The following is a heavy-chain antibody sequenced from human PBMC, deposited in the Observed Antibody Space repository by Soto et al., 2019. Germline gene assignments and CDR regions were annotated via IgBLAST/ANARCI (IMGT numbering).Heavy chain of an antibody. D-gene: IGHD3-3*01. CDR1: GFSISTHA. J-gene: IGHJ4*02. V-gene: IGHV3-23*01. CDR3: AKGVTYYDFWSGYFEY. Sequence: GGSLRLSCVASGFSISTHALTWVRQAPGKGLEWVSSFSGRSGDTYYAASVKGRFTISGDSSKNTVILQMNSLRAEDTAVYYCAKGVTYYDFWSGYFEYWGQGTLVTVSS. CDR2: FSGRSGDT.